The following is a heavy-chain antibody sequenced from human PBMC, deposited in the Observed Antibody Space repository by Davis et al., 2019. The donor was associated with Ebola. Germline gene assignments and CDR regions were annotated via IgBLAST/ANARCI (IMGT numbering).Heavy chain of an antibody. D-gene: IGHD3-16*01. J-gene: IGHJ4*02. V-gene: IGHV3-7*01. CDR3: ARDSFGGVPGFDY. CDR1: GFTFSSYW. CDR2: IKQDGSEK. Sequence: GGSLRLSCAASGFTFSSYWMSWVRQAPGKGLEWVANIKQDGSEKYYVDSVKGRFTISRDNSKNTLYLQMNSLRAEDTAVYYCARDSFGGVPGFDYWGQGTLVTVSS.